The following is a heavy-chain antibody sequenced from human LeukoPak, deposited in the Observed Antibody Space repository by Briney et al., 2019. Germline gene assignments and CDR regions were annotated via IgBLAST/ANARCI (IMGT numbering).Heavy chain of an antibody. D-gene: IGHD6-19*01. CDR1: GGSISSGGYS. V-gene: IGHV4-61*08. J-gene: IGHJ4*02. CDR2: IYYSESS. Sequence: SQTLSLTCAVSGGSISSGGYSWTWIRQPPGKGLEWIGYIYYSESSNYNPSLKSRVSISVDTSKNQFSLKLSSVTAADTAVYFCAREVVAVAGSYFDSWGQGTLVTVSS. CDR3: AREVVAVAGSYFDS.